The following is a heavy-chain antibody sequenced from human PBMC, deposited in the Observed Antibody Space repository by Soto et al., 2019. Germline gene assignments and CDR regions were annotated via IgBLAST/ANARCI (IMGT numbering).Heavy chain of an antibody. CDR3: ARHMGTSLGVRYKWFGL. CDR1: GGNISSHY. D-gene: IGHD3-3*01. V-gene: IGHV4-59*08. CDR2: IYYSGST. J-gene: IGHJ5*02. Sequence: SETLSLTCTVSGGNISSHYWRWLRQPPGKGLEWIGYIYYSGSTNYNPPLKSRVTISVDTSKNQFSLKLSSVTAADTAVYYCARHMGTSLGVRYKWFGLWGQGTLVTVS.